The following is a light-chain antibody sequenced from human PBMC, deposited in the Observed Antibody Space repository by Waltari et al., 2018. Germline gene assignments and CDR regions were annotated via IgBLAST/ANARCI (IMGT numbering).Light chain of an antibody. Sequence: DIQMTQSPSSLSAVVGDRDTITCQASQNINNYLNWYQHKPGKGPKLLNYDVSDLERGVPPRFSGGGFGTEFKLIISSLQPEDAATYYCQQYENLPLTFGGGTTVEI. CDR1: QNINNY. V-gene: IGKV1-33*01. CDR2: DVS. CDR3: QQYENLPLT. J-gene: IGKJ4*01.